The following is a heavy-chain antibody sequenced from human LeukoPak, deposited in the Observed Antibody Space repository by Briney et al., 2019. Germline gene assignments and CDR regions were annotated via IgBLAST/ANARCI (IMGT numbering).Heavy chain of an antibody. Sequence: PPGTLSLTCDVSGGSITQTNYWTWVRQPPGKGLEWIGEVNLQGSTNYNPSLMRRVAISVDTSANHVSLQLTSVTAADTAVYYCATDNSYGSGSYYTWGQGTLVTVSS. D-gene: IGHD3-10*01. V-gene: IGHV4-4*03. J-gene: IGHJ4*02. CDR1: GGSITQTNY. CDR2: VNLQGST. CDR3: ATDNSYGSGSYYT.